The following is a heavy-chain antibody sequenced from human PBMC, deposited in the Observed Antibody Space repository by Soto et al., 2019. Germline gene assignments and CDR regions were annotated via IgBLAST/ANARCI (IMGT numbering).Heavy chain of an antibody. CDR2: ITSTSSSI. V-gene: IGHV3-48*02. J-gene: IGHJ3*02. CDR3: ARDGGYYYGSSGYYYAAFDI. Sequence: EVQLLESGGTLVQPGVSLRLSCAASGFTFSSHSMNWVRQAPGKGLEWVSHITSTSSSIYYADSVKGRFTISRDNAKNSLYFQMNSLRDEDTAVYYCARDGGYYYGSSGYYYAAFDIWGQGTMVTVSS. D-gene: IGHD3-22*01. CDR1: GFTFSSHS.